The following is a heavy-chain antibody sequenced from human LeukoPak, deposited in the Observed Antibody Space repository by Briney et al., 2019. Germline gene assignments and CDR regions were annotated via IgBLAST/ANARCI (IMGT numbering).Heavy chain of an antibody. D-gene: IGHD2-2*01. V-gene: IGHV1-46*01. Sequence: ASVKVSCKASGYTFTSYGIIWVRQAPGQGLEWMGIINPSGGSTSYAQKFQGRVTMTRDTSTSTVYMELSSLRSEDTAVYYCAREGAHGYCSSTSCYAFDYWGQGTLVTVSS. J-gene: IGHJ4*02. CDR2: INPSGGST. CDR1: GYTFTSYG. CDR3: AREGAHGYCSSTSCYAFDY.